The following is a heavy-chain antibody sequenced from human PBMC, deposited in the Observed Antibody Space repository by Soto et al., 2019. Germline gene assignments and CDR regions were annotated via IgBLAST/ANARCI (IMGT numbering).Heavy chain of an antibody. CDR1: GFTFSSYA. CDR2: ISGGGDT. J-gene: IGHJ4*02. V-gene: IGHV3-23*01. CDR3: AKQRSVVVTAAVNY. D-gene: IGHD2-2*01. Sequence: EVQLLESGGGLVQPGGSLRLSCAASGFTFSSYAMSWVRQAPGKGLEWVSVISGGGDTYYADSVKGRFTISRDNSKNTLYLEMNSLRAEDTAVYYCAKQRSVVVTAAVNYWGQGTLVTVSS.